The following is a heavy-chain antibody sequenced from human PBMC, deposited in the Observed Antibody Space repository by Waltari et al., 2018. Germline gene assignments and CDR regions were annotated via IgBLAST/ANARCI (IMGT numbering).Heavy chain of an antibody. CDR3: ARGEGGANEY. V-gene: IGHV3-48*03. J-gene: IGHJ4*01. Sequence: EVQLVESGGGLVQPGGSLRLLCEASGFTFRNYEMNWVRQAPGDGLEWVSFISSCGFTIFYADSVKGPFTNSRDNAKNSVYLEMNSLRADDTAIYYCARGEGGANEYWGQGTLVTVSS. CDR1: GFTFRNYE. CDR2: ISSCGFTI. D-gene: IGHD1-26*01.